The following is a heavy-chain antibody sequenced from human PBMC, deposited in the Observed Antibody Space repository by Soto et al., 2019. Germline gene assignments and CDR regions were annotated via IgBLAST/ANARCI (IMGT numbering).Heavy chain of an antibody. CDR2: IIAFNGDT. D-gene: IGHD6-25*01. J-gene: IGHJ4*02. V-gene: IGHV1-18*04. CDR3: AREAGWQRMVPYD. Sequence: QVQLVQSGTEVKKPGASVNASCKAFGYTFTSYGFSWVRQVPGQGLEWLGWIIAFNGDTQYSQTMKGRLTVTTNTATTTFHIELRSLTPADTAVYYCAREAGWQRMVPYDCGQGTLVTVS. CDR1: GYTFTSYG.